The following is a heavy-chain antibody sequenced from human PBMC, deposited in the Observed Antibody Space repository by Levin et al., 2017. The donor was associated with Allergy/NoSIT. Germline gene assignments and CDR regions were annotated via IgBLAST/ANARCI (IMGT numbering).Heavy chain of an antibody. CDR3: ARGDRDGYNPFDI. J-gene: IGHJ3*02. CDR2: ISYDGSNK. CDR1: GFTFSSYA. Sequence: LSLTCAASGFTFSSYAMHWVRQAPGKGLEWVAVISYDGSNKYYADSVKGRFTISRDNSKNTLYLQMNSLRAEDTAVYYCARGDRDGYNPFDIWGQGTMVTVSS. D-gene: IGHD5-24*01. V-gene: IGHV3-30-3*01.